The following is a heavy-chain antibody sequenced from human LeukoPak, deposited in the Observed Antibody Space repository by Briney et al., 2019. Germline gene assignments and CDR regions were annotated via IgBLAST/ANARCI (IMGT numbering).Heavy chain of an antibody. J-gene: IGHJ4*02. CDR1: GFTFSSYG. CDR2: ISYDGSNK. CDR3: VANFDY. D-gene: IGHD6-19*01. V-gene: IGHV3-30*03. Sequence: GGSLRLSCAASGFTFSSYGMHWVRQAPGKGLEWVAVISYDGSNKYYADSVKGRFTISRDNSKNTLYLQMNSLRAEDTAVYRAVANFDYWGQGTLVTVSS.